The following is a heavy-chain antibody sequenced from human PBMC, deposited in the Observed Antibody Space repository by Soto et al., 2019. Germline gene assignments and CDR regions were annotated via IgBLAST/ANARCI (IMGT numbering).Heavy chain of an antibody. Sequence: SETLSLTCTVSGVSIHNSHSFWAWIRQPPGKGLQFIASVYHNGGAHYNSSLKSRVTISVDTANNQVSLRMRSLTAADTAFYYCGRVVEGATRHTDPDSWGQGSLVTVSS. CDR1: GVSIHNSHSF. D-gene: IGHD2-21*01. J-gene: IGHJ5*01. V-gene: IGHV4-39*01. CDR2: VYHNGGA. CDR3: GRVVEGATRHTDPDS.